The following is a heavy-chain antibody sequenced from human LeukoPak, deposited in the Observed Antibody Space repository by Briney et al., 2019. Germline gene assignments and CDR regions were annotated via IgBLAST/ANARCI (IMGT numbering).Heavy chain of an antibody. CDR3: AKDWGMATITPYFDY. CDR1: GFTFSSYA. D-gene: IGHD5-24*01. J-gene: IGHJ4*02. Sequence: GGSLRLSCAASGFTFSSYAMSCVRQAPGKGLEWVSAISGSGGSTYYADSVKGRFTISRDNSKNTLYLQMNSLRAEDTAVYYCAKDWGMATITPYFDYWGQGTLVTVSS. V-gene: IGHV3-23*01. CDR2: ISGSGGST.